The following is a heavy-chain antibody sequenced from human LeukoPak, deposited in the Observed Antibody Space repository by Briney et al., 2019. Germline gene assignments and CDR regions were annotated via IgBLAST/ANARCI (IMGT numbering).Heavy chain of an antibody. CDR2: TSSSGYT. V-gene: IGHV3-11*06. D-gene: IGHD3-3*01. CDR1: GFTFSDYY. CDR3: AKDGAADDFWSGYYVDS. J-gene: IGHJ4*02. Sequence: GSLRLSCAASGFTFSDYYMSWIRQAPGKGLDWVSYTSSSGYTYYADSVKGRFTISRDNAKNSLYLQMNSLRAEDTAVYYCAKDGAADDFWSGYYVDSWGQGTLVTVSS.